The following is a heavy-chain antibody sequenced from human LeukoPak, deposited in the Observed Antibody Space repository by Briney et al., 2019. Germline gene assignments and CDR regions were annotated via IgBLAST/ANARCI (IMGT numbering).Heavy chain of an antibody. CDR1: GGTFSSYA. CDR2: IIPILGIA. J-gene: IGHJ4*02. Sequence: ASVKVSCKASGGTFSSYAISWVRQAPRQALEWMGRIIPILGIANYAQKFQGRVTITADKSTSTAYMELSSLRSEDTAVYYCARDPAAAWTSDYWGQGTLVTVSS. V-gene: IGHV1-69*04. D-gene: IGHD6-13*01. CDR3: ARDPAAAWTSDY.